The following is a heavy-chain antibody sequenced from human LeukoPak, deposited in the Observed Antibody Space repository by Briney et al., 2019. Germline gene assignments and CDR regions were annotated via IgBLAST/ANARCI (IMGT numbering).Heavy chain of an antibody. V-gene: IGHV4-59*01. Sequence: SETLSLTCTVSGGSISSYYWSWIRQPPGKGLEWIGYIYYSGSTNYNPSLKSRVTISVDTSKNQFSLKLSSVTAADTAVYYCARGRYSSPQDYYYYYMDVWGKGTTVTVSS. CDR3: ARGRYSSPQDYYYYYMDV. CDR2: IYYSGST. D-gene: IGHD6-13*01. J-gene: IGHJ6*03. CDR1: GGSISSYY.